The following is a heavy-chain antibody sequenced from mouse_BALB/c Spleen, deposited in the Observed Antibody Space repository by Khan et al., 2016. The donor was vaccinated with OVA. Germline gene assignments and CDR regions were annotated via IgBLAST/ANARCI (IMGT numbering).Heavy chain of an antibody. J-gene: IGHJ3*01. CDR2: INYGGNN. CDR1: GYSITSGYY. V-gene: IGHV3-6*02. CDR3: ARGGRWFDY. Sequence: EVQLVESGPGLVKPSQSLSLTCSVTGYSITSGYYWNWIRQFPGNTLEWMGYINYGGNNNYNPSLKNRISITPDTSKNQFFLRLNSVTAEDSATYYCARGGRWFDYWGQGTLVTVSA.